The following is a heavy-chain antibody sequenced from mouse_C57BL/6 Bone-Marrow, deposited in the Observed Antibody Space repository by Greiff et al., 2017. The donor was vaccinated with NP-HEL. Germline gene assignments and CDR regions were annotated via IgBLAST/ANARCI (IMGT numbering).Heavy chain of an antibody. V-gene: IGHV6-3*01. CDR1: GFTFSNYW. CDR3: TGSSYGYAMDY. D-gene: IGHD1-1*01. J-gene: IGHJ4*01. Sequence: EVMLVESGGGLVQPGGSMKLSCVASGFTFSNYWMNWVRQSPEKGLEWVAQIRLKSDNYATHYAESVKGRFTISRDDSKSSVYLQMNNLRAEDTGIYYCTGSSYGYAMDYWGQGTSVTVSS. CDR2: IRLKSDNYAT.